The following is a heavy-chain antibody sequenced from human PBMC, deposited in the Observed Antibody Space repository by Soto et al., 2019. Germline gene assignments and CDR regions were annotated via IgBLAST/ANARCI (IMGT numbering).Heavy chain of an antibody. D-gene: IGHD1-26*01. Sequence: SETLSLTCTVSGGSISSSSYYWGWIRQPPGKGLEWIGSIYYSGSTYYNPSLKSRVTISVDTSKNQFSLKLSSVTAADTAVYYCARRWELLSSAFDIWGQGTMVTVSS. J-gene: IGHJ3*02. CDR1: GGSISSSSYY. CDR3: ARRWELLSSAFDI. V-gene: IGHV4-39*01. CDR2: IYYSGST.